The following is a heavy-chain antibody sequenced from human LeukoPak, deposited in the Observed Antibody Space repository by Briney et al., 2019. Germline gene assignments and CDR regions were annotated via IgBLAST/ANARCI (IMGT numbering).Heavy chain of an antibody. CDR1: GYTFTGYY. CDR3: ARASLVVGDHQRFDY. J-gene: IGHJ4*02. CDR2: INPNSGGT. V-gene: IGHV1-2*02. Sequence: ASVKVSCKASGYTFTGYYMHWVRQAPGQGLEWMGWINPNSGGTNYAQKFQGRVTMTRDTSISTAYMELSRLRSDDTAVYYCARASLVVGDHQRFDYWGQGTLVTVSS. D-gene: IGHD1-26*01.